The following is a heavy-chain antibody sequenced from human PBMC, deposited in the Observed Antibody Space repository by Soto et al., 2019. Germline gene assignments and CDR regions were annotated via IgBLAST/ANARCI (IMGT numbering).Heavy chain of an antibody. V-gene: IGHV4-30-2*01. J-gene: IGHJ4*02. D-gene: IGHD2-21*01. CDR1: GGSISSGGYS. CDR2: IYHSGST. CDR3: ARGNVVAIDY. Sequence: VSGGSISSGGYSWSWIRQPPGKGLEWIGYIYHSGSTYYNPSLRSRVTISVDRSKNQFSLKLSSVTAADTAVYYCARGNVVAIDYWGQGTLVTVSS.